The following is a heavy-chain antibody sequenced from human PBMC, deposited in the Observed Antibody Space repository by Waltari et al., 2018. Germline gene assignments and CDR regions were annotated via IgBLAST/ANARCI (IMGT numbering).Heavy chain of an antibody. Sequence: QVQLPASGPGLVKPSETLSLHCTASGGSLSSYYWSWLRQPPVKGREGIGYIYYSGSTNYNPSLKSRVTIAVDTAKNQFSLKLSSVTAADTAVYYCARGTPYYYGSGSYRHFDYWGQGTLVTVSS. CDR1: GGSLSSYY. CDR2: IYYSGST. J-gene: IGHJ4*02. D-gene: IGHD3-10*01. V-gene: IGHV4-59*13. CDR3: ARGTPYYYGSGSYRHFDY.